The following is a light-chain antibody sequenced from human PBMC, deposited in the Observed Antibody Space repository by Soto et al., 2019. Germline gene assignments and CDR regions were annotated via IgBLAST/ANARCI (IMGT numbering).Light chain of an antibody. Sequence: EIVMTQSPATLSVSPGDRATLSCRASQSVSSNLAWYQQKPGQAPRLLIYGASTRAPGIPARFSGSESGTEFTLTISSLQSEDFAIYYCQHYNNWPPWTFGQGTKVVIK. CDR1: QSVSSN. V-gene: IGKV3-15*01. J-gene: IGKJ1*01. CDR3: QHYNNWPPWT. CDR2: GAS.